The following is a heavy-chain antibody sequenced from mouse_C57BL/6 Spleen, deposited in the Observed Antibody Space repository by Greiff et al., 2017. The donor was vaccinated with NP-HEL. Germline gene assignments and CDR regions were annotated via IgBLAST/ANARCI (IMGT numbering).Heavy chain of an antibody. J-gene: IGHJ2*01. Sequence: VQLKESGPELVKPGASVKISCKASGYTFTDYYMNWVKQSHGKSLEWIGDINPNNGGTSYNQKFKGKATLTVDKSSSTAYMELRSLTSEDSAVYYCARYGYGSSYFDYWGQGTTLTVSS. CDR1: GYTFTDYY. V-gene: IGHV1-26*01. CDR3: ARYGYGSSYFDY. CDR2: INPNNGGT. D-gene: IGHD1-1*01.